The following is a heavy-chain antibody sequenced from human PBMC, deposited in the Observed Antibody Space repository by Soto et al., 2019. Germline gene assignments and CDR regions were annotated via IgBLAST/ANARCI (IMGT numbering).Heavy chain of an antibody. Sequence: SETLSLTCAVYGGSFSGYYWSWIRQPPGKGLEWIGEINHSGSTNYNPSLKSRVTISVDTSKNQFSLKLSSVTAADTAVYYCARRRGYSYGYGLGYYYYGMDVWGQGTTVTVSS. V-gene: IGHV4-34*01. J-gene: IGHJ6*02. CDR1: GGSFSGYY. CDR3: ARRRGYSYGYGLGYYYYGMDV. D-gene: IGHD5-18*01. CDR2: INHSGST.